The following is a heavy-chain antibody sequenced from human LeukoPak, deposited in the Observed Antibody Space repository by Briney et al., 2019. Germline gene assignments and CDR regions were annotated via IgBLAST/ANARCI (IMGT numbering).Heavy chain of an antibody. Sequence: PGGSLRLSCAASGFTFSSYWMSWVRQAPGKGLEWVANIKQDGSEKYYVDSVKGRFTISRDNAKNSLYLQMNSLRAEDTAVYYCARDVTTVTDEGGWFDPWGQGTLVTVSS. V-gene: IGHV3-7*01. J-gene: IGHJ5*02. D-gene: IGHD4-11*01. CDR3: ARDVTTVTDEGGWFDP. CDR2: IKQDGSEK. CDR1: GFTFSSYW.